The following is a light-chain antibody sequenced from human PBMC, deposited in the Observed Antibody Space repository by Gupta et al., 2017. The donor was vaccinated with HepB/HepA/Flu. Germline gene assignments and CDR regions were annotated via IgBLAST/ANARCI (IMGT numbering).Light chain of an antibody. CDR2: ENN. V-gene: IGLV1-51*02. CDR3: GARDTSRSVDM. CDR1: SSNLGRNY. Sequence: QSVLTQPPSMSAAPGQKVPLSCSGSSSNLGRNYVSWYQQLPGPAPTLLIYENNKRPSGIPDRFSGSKSGTSAAVNSTGLQTGDEADYYCGARDTSRSVDMFGGGTKLTVL. J-gene: IGLJ3*02.